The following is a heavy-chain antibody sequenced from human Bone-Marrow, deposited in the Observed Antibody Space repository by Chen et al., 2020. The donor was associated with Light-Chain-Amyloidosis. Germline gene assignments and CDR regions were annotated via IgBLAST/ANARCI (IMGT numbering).Heavy chain of an antibody. CDR1: GGSISSYY. CDR3: ARSSSSWYEEYYYYYYYMDV. Sequence: QVQLQESGPGLVKPSETLSLTCTVSGGSISSYYWSWIRQPPGKGLEWIGYIYYSGSTNYNPSLKSRVTILVDTSKNQFSLKLSSVTAADTAVYYCARSSSSWYEEYYYYYYYMDVWGKGTTVTVSS. V-gene: IGHV4-59*01. J-gene: IGHJ6*03. CDR2: IYYSGST. D-gene: IGHD6-13*01.